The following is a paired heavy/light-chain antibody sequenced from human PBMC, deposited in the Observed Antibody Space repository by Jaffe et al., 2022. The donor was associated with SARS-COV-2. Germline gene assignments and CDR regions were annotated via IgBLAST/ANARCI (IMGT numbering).Light chain of an antibody. J-gene: IGLJ3*02. V-gene: IGLV1-51*01. CDR3: GAWDSSLSAVL. CDR1: SSNVGKNY. CDR2: DNH. Sequence: QSVLTQPPSVSAAPGQKVTISCSGSSSNVGKNYVSWYQQLPGTAPRLLIYDNHKRPSGIPDRFSGSKSGTSATLGITGLQTGDEADYFCGAWDSSLSAVLFGGGTTLTVL.
Heavy chain of an antibody. CDR3: ASVPPYYYGLDV. J-gene: IGHJ6*02. Sequence: QVQLQESGPGLVKPSQTLSLTCTVSGGSISSGGYYWSWIRRHPGKGLEWIGYMYYNGSTYFHPSLKSRVAISVDTSKNQFSLRVSSVTAADTAVYYCASVPPYYYGLDVWGQGTTVTVSS. CDR2: MYYNGST. CDR1: GGSISSGGYY. V-gene: IGHV4-31*03.